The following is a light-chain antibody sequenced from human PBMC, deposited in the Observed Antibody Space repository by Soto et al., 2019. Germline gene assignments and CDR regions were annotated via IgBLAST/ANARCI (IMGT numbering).Light chain of an antibody. V-gene: IGLV2-23*01. Sequence: QSALTQPASVSGSPGQSITISCTGTSSDGGSYNLVSWYQQHPGKAPKLMIYEGSKRPSGVSNRFSGSKSGNTASLTISGFQAENDAGYDCCSYAGGSTLVFVRGTKVT. CDR3: CSYAGGSTLV. CDR2: EGS. J-gene: IGLJ2*01. CDR1: SSDGGSYNL.